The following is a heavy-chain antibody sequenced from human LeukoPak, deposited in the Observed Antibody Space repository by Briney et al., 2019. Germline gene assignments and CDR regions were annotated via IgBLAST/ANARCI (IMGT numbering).Heavy chain of an antibody. CDR2: ISDSGST. J-gene: IGHJ4*02. V-gene: IGHV4-59*01. CDR1: GGSISSYY. D-gene: IGHD2-15*01. CDR3: ARKISYISVFDY. Sequence: SETLSLTCTVSGGSISSYYWSWIRQPPGQGLEGIGYISDSGSTNYNPFLKSRVTISGDTPGNQVSLKLSSVTAADTAVYYCARKISYISVFDYWGQGTLVTVSS.